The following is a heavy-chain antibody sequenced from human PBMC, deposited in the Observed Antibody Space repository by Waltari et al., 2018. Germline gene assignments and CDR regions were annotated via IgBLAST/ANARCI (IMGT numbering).Heavy chain of an antibody. J-gene: IGHJ2*01. Sequence: HWVRQAPGQRLECMGWINTANGNTEYSQKFQGRVTITRDTSAGTAYMELRSLISEDTAVYYCARGYCTGGVCYSGWYFDLWGRGTLVTVSS. CDR3: ARGYCTGGVCYSGWYFDL. D-gene: IGHD2-8*02. CDR2: INTANGNT. V-gene: IGHV1-3*04.